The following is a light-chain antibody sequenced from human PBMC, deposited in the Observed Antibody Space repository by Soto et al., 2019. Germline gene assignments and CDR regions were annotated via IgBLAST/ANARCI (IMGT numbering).Light chain of an antibody. J-gene: IGKJ4*01. V-gene: IGKV3-20*01. CDR1: QSVRSNY. CDR2: GAS. CDR3: QQYASSPLT. Sequence: EIVLTQSPGTLSLSSGERATLSCRASQSVRSNYLAWYQQKPGQAPRLLIYGASSRATGIPDRFGGSGSGTDFPLTISRLEPEDFAVYYCQQYASSPLTFVGGTKVEIK.